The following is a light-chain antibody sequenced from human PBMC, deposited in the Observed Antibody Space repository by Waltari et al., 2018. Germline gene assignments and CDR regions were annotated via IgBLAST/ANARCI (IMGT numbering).Light chain of an antibody. J-gene: IGLJ2*01. CDR3: LLSYRGDREV. Sequence: QAVVTQEPSLTVSPGGTVTLTCGASTGAVTSGHYAYWLQQRPGQAPTTLIYNTDNKESWTPARFSGSLLGGKAALTLSGSQPEDEAVYYCLLSYRGDREVFGGGTKLTVL. CDR1: TGAVTSGHY. CDR2: NTD. V-gene: IGLV7-46*01.